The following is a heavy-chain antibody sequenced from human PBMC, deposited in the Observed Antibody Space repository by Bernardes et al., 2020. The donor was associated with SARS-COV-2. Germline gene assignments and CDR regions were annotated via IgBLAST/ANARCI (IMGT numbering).Heavy chain of an antibody. CDR3: AVHIEYSSSWNWFDP. V-gene: IGHV1-2*02. CDR1: GYTFTGYY. D-gene: IGHD6-6*01. CDR2: INPNSGGT. Sequence: ASVKVSCMASGYTFTGYYMHWVRQAPGQGLEWMGWINPNSGGTNYAQKFQGRVTMTRDTSISTAYMELSRLRSDDTAVYYCAVHIEYSSSWNWFDPWGQGTLVTVSS. J-gene: IGHJ5*02.